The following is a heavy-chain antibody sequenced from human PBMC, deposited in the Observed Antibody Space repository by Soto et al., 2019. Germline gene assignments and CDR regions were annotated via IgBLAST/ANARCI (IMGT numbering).Heavy chain of an antibody. J-gene: IGHJ6*02. Sequence: ASVKVSCKASGYTFTSYGISWVRQAPGQGLEWMGWISAYNGNTNYAQKLQGRVTITADKSTSTAYMELSSLRSEDTAVYYCARPQRVGATDYYYYGMDVWGQGTTVTVSS. V-gene: IGHV1-18*04. CDR1: GYTFTSYG. CDR2: ISAYNGNT. D-gene: IGHD1-26*01. CDR3: ARPQRVGATDYYYYGMDV.